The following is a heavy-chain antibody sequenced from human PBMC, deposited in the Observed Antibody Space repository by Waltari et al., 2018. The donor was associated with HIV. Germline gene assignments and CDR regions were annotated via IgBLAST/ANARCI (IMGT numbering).Heavy chain of an antibody. CDR3: ARRDASGWFSFDY. CDR1: GYTFTRFP. V-gene: IGHV7-4-1*02. Sequence: QVQLVQSGSEFKKPGASVKVSCTASGYTFTRFPLSWVRQAPGQGLEWMGWIDTDTGNPTYAQGFTARFVLSLDTSVSTSYLQISSLKAEDTAFYYCARRDASGWFSFDYWGQGTLVTVSS. D-gene: IGHD6-19*01. J-gene: IGHJ4*02. CDR2: IDTDTGNP.